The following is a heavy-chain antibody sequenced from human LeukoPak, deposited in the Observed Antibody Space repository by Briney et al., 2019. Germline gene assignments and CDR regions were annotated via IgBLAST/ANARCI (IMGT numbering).Heavy chain of an antibody. CDR2: ISSSSSYT. J-gene: IGHJ4*02. CDR1: GFTFSDYY. V-gene: IGHV3-11*06. D-gene: IGHD3-3*01. CDR3: ARVATNDFWSGYHYYFDY. Sequence: GGSLRLSCAASGFTFSDYYMSWIRQAPGEGLEWVSYISSSSSYTNYADSVKGRFTISRDNAKNSLYLQMNSLRAEDTAVYYCARVATNDFWSGYHYYFDYWGQGTLVTVSS.